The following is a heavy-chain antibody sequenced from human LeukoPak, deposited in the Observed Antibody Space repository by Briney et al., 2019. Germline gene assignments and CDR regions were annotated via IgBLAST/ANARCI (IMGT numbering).Heavy chain of an antibody. CDR2: IYYSGST. J-gene: IGHJ6*03. CDR1: GGSISSSSYY. CDR3: ARVASPNMVYARYYYYMDV. Sequence: SETLSLTCTVSGGSISSSSYYWGWIRQPPGKGLEWIGSIYYSGSTYYNPSLKSRVTISVDTSKNQFSLKLSSVTAADTAVYYCARVASPNMVYARYYYYMDVWGKGTTVTVSS. D-gene: IGHD2-8*01. V-gene: IGHV4-39*07.